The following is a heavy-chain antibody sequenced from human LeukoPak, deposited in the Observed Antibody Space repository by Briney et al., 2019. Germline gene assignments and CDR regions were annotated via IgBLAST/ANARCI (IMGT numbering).Heavy chain of an antibody. D-gene: IGHD5-12*01. V-gene: IGHV1-18*01. CDR2: ITPYNGNT. Sequence: GASVNVSFMASVYTFTSYDITGVGQAPGQGGEGMGWITPYNGNTNYAQNLQGRVTMTTDTSTSTAYMELRSLRSDDTAVYYCARDSDYSGYDWFVYWGQGTLVTVSS. J-gene: IGHJ4*02. CDR1: VYTFTSYD. CDR3: ARDSDYSGYDWFVY.